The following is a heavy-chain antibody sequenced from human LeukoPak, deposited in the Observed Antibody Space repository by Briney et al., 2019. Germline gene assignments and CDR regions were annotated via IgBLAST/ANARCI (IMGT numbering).Heavy chain of an antibody. CDR3: AKDRWGFGELLFDY. Sequence: HAGGSLRLSCAASGFTFSSYAMSWVRQAPGKGLEWVSGISGSGGSTNYADPVKGRFTISRDNSKNTLYLQMNSLRAEDTAVYYCAKDRWGFGELLFDYWGQGTLVTVSS. J-gene: IGHJ4*02. CDR1: GFTFSSYA. CDR2: ISGSGGST. D-gene: IGHD3-10*01. V-gene: IGHV3-23*01.